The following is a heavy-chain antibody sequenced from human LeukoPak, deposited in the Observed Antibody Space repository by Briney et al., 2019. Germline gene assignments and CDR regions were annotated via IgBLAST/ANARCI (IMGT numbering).Heavy chain of an antibody. V-gene: IGHV4-34*01. D-gene: IGHD4-17*01. CDR3: ASGTLTVTTAGNWFDP. J-gene: IGHJ5*02. Sequence: SENLSLTCAVYGGSFSGYYWSWIRQPPGKGLEWIGEINHSGSTNYNPSLKSRVTISVDTSKNQFSLKLSSVTAADTAVYYCASGTLTVTTAGNWFDPWGQGTLVTVSS. CDR2: INHSGST. CDR1: GGSFSGYY.